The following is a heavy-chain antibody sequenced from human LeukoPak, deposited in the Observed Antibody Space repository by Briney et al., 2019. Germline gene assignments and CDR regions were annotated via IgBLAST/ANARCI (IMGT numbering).Heavy chain of an antibody. D-gene: IGHD6-13*01. CDR3: ARETAAATHYYYYYYMDV. CDR2: MNPNSGNT. V-gene: IGHV1-8*01. Sequence: ASVKVSCKASGYTFTSYDINWVRQATEQGLEWMGWMNPNSGNTGYAQKFQGRVTMTRNTSISTAYMELSSLRSEDTAVYYCARETAAATHYYYYYYMDVWGKGTTVTVSS. CDR1: GYTFTSYD. J-gene: IGHJ6*03.